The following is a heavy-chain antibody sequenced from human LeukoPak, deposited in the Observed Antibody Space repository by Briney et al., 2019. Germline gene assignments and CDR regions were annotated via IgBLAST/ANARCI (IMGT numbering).Heavy chain of an antibody. Sequence: PGGSLRLSCAASGFTFSSYSMNWVRQAPGKGLEWVSYISSSSSTIYYADSVKGRFTISRDNAKNSLYLQMNSLRAEDAAVYYCARDRGIVGATDAFDIWGQGTMVTVSS. D-gene: IGHD1-26*01. CDR1: GFTFSSYS. J-gene: IGHJ3*02. V-gene: IGHV3-48*01. CDR2: ISSSSSTI. CDR3: ARDRGIVGATDAFDI.